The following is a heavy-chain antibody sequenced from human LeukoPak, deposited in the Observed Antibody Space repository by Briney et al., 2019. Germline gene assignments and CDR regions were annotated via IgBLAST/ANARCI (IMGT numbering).Heavy chain of an antibody. D-gene: IGHD6-13*01. CDR1: GYTFTSYG. V-gene: IGHV1-18*01. CDR3: ARDILATSIAAPYY. CDR2: ISAYNGNT. Sequence: ASVKVSCKASGYTFTSYGISWVRQAPGQGLEWMGWISAYNGNTNYAQKLQGRVTMTTDTSTSTAYMELRSLTSDDTAVYYCARDILATSIAAPYYWGQGTLVTVSS. J-gene: IGHJ4*02.